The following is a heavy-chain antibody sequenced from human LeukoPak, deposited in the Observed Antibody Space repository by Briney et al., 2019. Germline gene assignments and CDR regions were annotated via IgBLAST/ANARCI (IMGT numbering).Heavy chain of an antibody. CDR2: INHSGST. CDR1: GGSFSGYY. CDR3: ARSGPYSSGWYYYYYMDV. D-gene: IGHD6-19*01. V-gene: IGHV4-34*01. J-gene: IGHJ6*03. Sequence: PSETLSLTCAVYGGSFSGYYWSWIRQPPGEGLEWIGEINHSGSTNYNPSLKSRVTISVDTSKNQFSLKLSSVTAADTAVYYCARSGPYSSGWYYYYYMDVWGKGTTVTVSS.